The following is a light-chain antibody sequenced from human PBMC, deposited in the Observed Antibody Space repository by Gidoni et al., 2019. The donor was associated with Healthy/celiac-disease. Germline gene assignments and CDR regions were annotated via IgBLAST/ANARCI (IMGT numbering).Light chain of an antibody. CDR3: CSYAGSSTYV. CDR2: EGS. Sequence: QSALTQPASESGSPGQSITISCTGTSSDVGSYNLVSWYQQHPGTAPKLMIYEGSKRPSGVSNRFSGSKSGNTASLTISGLQAEDEADYYCCSYAGSSTYVFGTGTKVTVL. CDR1: SSDVGSYNL. J-gene: IGLJ1*01. V-gene: IGLV2-23*01.